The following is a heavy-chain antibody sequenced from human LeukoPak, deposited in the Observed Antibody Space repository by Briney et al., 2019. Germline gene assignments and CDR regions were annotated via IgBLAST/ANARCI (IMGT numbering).Heavy chain of an antibody. J-gene: IGHJ4*02. D-gene: IGHD3-16*02. V-gene: IGHV3-23*01. CDR1: GFTFSSYA. CDR3: AKAVTFGGVIVIRLYYFDY. Sequence: GGSLRLSCAASGFTFSSYAMSWVRQAPGKGLEWVSAISCSGGSTYYADSVKGRFTISRDNSKNTLYLQMNSLRAEDTAVYYCAKAVTFGGVIVIRLYYFDYWGQGTLVTVSS. CDR2: ISCSGGST.